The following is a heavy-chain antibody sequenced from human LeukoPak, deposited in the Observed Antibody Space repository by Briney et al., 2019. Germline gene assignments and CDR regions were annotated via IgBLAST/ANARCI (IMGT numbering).Heavy chain of an antibody. J-gene: IGHJ4*02. CDR3: ARDQNYRFFDY. Sequence: PGGSLRLSCAASGFTFSSYGMHWVRQAPGKGLEWVAVIWYDGSNKYYADSVKGRFTISRDNSKNTLYLQMNSLRAEDTAVYYCARDQNYRFFDYWGQGTLVTVSS. V-gene: IGHV3-33*01. CDR2: IWYDGSNK. CDR1: GFTFSSYG. D-gene: IGHD1-7*01.